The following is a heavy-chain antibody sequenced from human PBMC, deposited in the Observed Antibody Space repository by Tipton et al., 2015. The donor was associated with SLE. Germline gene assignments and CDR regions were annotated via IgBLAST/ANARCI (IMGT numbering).Heavy chain of an antibody. CDR1: GDSITSSSYY. D-gene: IGHD3-22*01. Sequence: TLSLTCTVSGDSITSSSYYWGWIRPPPGKGLEWIGRSGSTYYNPSLKSRVSTAVDTSKNQFSLKLTSVTAADTAVYYCARHFPRHYDSRTYSEAFDIWGQGTMVTVSS. CDR3: ARHFPRHYDSRTYSEAFDI. CDR2: SGST. V-gene: IGHV4-39*01. J-gene: IGHJ3*02.